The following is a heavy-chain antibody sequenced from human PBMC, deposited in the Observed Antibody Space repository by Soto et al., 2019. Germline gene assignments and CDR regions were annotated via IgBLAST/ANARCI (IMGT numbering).Heavy chain of an antibody. CDR3: GTGVLGGY. V-gene: IGHV3-74*01. J-gene: IGHJ4*02. Sequence: EVQLVQSGGGLVQPGGSLRLSCAASGFSITRYWMHWVRQAPGKGLVWVSRINSDGGSTGYADSVKGRFTISRDNAKNTLYLQMNSLRAEDTAVYYCGTGVLGGYGGQGTLVTVSS. CDR1: GFSITRYW. D-gene: IGHD3-3*01. CDR2: INSDGGST.